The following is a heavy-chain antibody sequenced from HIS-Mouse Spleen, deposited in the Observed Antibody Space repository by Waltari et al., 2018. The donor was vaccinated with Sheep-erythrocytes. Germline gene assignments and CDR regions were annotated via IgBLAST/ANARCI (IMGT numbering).Heavy chain of an antibody. J-gene: IGHJ3*02. V-gene: IGHV4-39*07. D-gene: IGHD6-6*01. CDR2: IYYSGRT. CDR1: GGSISSSSYY. CDR3: ARGVAARRSDAFDI. Sequence: QLQLQESGPGLVKPSETLSLTCTVSGGSISSSSYYWGWIRQPPGKGLEWIGSIYYSGRTYYNPSLKRRVTISVDTAKNQFSLKLSAVTAADTAVYYCARGVAARRSDAFDIWGQGTMVTVSS.